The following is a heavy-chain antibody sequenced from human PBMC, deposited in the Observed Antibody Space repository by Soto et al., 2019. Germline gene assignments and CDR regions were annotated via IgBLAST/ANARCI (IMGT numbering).Heavy chain of an antibody. D-gene: IGHD3-22*01. V-gene: IGHV3-15*01. CDR3: TTDLDSSGYVDY. CDR2: IKSKTDGGTT. J-gene: IGHJ4*02. CDR1: GFTFSNAW. Sequence: VGSLRLSCAASGFTFSNAWMSWVRQAPGKGLEWVGRIKSKTDGGTTDYAAPVKGRFTISRDDSKNTLYLQMNSLKTEDTAVYYCTTDLDSSGYVDYWGQGTLVTVSS.